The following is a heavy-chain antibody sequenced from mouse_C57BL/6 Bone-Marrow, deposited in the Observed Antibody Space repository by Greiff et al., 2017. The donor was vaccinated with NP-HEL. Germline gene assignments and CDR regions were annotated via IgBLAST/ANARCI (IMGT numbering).Heavy chain of an antibody. V-gene: IGHV1-47*01. CDR3: ARSSYTYWYFDV. J-gene: IGHJ1*03. D-gene: IGHD1-1*01. Sequence: QVPLLPSGAALVKPGASLKLSCPASVFTFTTYPISWFQQTPVKILEWVGNFHPYNDDTKYHEKFKGKVTLTVEKSSSTVYLELSRLTSDDSAVYYCARSSYTYWYFDVWGTGTTVTVSS. CDR1: VFTFTTYP. CDR2: FHPYNDDT.